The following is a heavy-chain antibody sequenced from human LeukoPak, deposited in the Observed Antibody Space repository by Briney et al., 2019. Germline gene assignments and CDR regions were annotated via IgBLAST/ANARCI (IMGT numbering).Heavy chain of an antibody. D-gene: IGHD2-2*01. Sequence: ASVKVSCKASGYTFTSYYMHWVRQAPGQGLEWMGWINPNSGGTNYAQKFQGRVTMTRDTSISTAYMELSRLRSDDTAVYYCARANQNQLLFDYWGQGTLVTVSS. CDR3: ARANQNQLLFDY. CDR2: INPNSGGT. CDR1: GYTFTSYY. J-gene: IGHJ4*02. V-gene: IGHV1-2*02.